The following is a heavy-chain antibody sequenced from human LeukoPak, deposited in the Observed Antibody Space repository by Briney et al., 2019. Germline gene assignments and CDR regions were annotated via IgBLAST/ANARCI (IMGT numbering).Heavy chain of an antibody. CDR2: ISHSGST. CDR1: GYSISSGYY. Sequence: SETLSLTCTVSGYSISSGYYWGWFRQPPGKGLKWIGSISHSGSTYYNPSLKSRVTISVDTSKNQFSLKLSSLTAADTAVYYCARLRRSRLAEFDYWGQGTLVTVSS. V-gene: IGHV4-38-2*02. J-gene: IGHJ4*02. D-gene: IGHD3-3*02. CDR3: ARLRRSRLAEFDY.